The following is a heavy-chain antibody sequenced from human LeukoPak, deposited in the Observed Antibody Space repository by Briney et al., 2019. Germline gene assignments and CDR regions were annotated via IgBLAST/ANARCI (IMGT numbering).Heavy chain of an antibody. V-gene: IGHV7-4-1*02. Sequence: ASVKVSCKASGYTFTSYGISWVRQAPGQGLEWMGWINTNTGNPTYAQGFTGRFVFSLDTSVSTAYLQISSLKAEDTAVYYCARNYYGSGSYEYYYMDVWGKGTTVTVSS. CDR3: ARNYYGSGSYEYYYMDV. D-gene: IGHD3-10*01. CDR2: INTNTGNP. CDR1: GYTFTSYG. J-gene: IGHJ6*03.